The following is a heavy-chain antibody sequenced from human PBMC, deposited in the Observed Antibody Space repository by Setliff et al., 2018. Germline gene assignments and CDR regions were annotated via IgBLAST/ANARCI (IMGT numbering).Heavy chain of an antibody. Sequence: ASVKVSCKTSGYNFITFGVSWVRQAPGQGLEWMGRISPYNGNTNYAQRFQGRVTMTSDTSKNQFSLNLNSVTAADTAVYYCARYRNYFDSSGQTQYYFDYWGQGTLVTVSS. V-gene: IGHV1-18*01. J-gene: IGHJ4*02. D-gene: IGHD3-22*01. CDR3: ARYRNYFDSSGQTQYYFDY. CDR2: ISPYNGNT. CDR1: GYNFITFG.